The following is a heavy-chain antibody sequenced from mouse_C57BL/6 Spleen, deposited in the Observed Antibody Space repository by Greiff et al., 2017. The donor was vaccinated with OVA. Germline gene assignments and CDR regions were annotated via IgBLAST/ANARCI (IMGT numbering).Heavy chain of an antibody. CDR2: ISSGGSYT. V-gene: IGHV5-6*01. D-gene: IGHD2-5*01. J-gene: IGHJ3*01. Sequence: EVKLVESGGDLVKPGGSLKLSCAASGFTFSSYGMSWVRQTPDKRLEWVATISSGGSYTYYPDSVKGRFTISRDNAKNTLYLQMSSLKSEDTAMYYGARHGSNTAWFAYWGQGTLVTVSA. CDR3: ARHGSNTAWFAY. CDR1: GFTFSSYG.